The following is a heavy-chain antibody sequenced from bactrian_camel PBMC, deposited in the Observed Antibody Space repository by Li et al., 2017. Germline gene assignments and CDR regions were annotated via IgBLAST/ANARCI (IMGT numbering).Heavy chain of an antibody. CDR3: AAESLCTVVSGIDITEYNH. D-gene: IGHD6*01. CDR2: VNDVGSS. CDR1: GYTYSSNC. J-gene: IGHJ4*01. V-gene: IGHV3S53*01. Sequence: VQLVESGGGLVQPGGSLRLSCAASGYTYSSNCMGWFRQYPGKEREGVATVNDVGSSTYADSVKGRFTISQDNAKKTLYLHMNMLNPEDTAMYYCAAESLCTVVSGIDITEYNHRGQGTQVTVS.